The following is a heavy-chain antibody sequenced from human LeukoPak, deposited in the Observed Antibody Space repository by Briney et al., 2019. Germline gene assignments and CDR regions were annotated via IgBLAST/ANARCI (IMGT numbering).Heavy chain of an antibody. V-gene: IGHV4-34*01. CDR1: GGSFSSYY. Sequence: PSETLSLTCAVYGGSFSSYYWSWLRQPPGKGLEWIGEIDHSGGTTYNPSLKSRVTMSIDTSKNQFFLKLSSVTAADTAVYYCARAHDYGAFDIWGQGTMVTVSS. D-gene: IGHD4-17*01. CDR3: ARAHDYGAFDI. CDR2: IDHSGGT. J-gene: IGHJ3*02.